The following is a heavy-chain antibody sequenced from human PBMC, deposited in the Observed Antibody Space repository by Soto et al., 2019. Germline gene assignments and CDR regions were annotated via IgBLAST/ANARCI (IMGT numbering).Heavy chain of an antibody. D-gene: IGHD3-10*01. Sequence: QVQLVQSGAEAGKPGSSVKVSCRASGGIFSSFTISWVRQAPGQGLEWLGGIIPIFDTPTYAQNFQGRVTSTADKSTNTFYRELSSLRSEDTAVYYCATHGATTMARGAMKHYYYVMDVWGQGTTVTVSS. CDR1: GGIFSSFT. J-gene: IGHJ6*02. CDR3: ATHGATTMARGAMKHYYYVMDV. V-gene: IGHV1-69*06. CDR2: IIPIFDTP.